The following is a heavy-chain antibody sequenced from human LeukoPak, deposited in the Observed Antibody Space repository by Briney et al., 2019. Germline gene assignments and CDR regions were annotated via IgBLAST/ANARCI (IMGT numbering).Heavy chain of an antibody. CDR1: GFPFSSHA. Sequence: GGSLRLSCAASGFPFSSHAMSWVRQPPGKGLEWVATISNGKTYYADSVRGRFAISRDDSTHTVYLQMNSLRDEDTALYHCVREAGYCAPVCVKTNWFDPWGQGTLVTVSS. D-gene: IGHD2-15*01. CDR2: ISNGKT. CDR3: VREAGYCAPVCVKTNWFDP. J-gene: IGHJ5*02. V-gene: IGHV3-23*01.